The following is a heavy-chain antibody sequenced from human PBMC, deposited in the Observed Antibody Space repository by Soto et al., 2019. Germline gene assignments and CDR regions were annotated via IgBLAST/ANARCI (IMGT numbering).Heavy chain of an antibody. V-gene: IGHV1-69*01. Sequence: QVQLVQSGAEVKKPGSSVKVSCKASGGTFSSYAISWVRQAPGQGLEWMGGIIPIFGTANYAQKFQGRVTITADEPTSTAYMELSSLRSEDTAVYYCARDLVRRFRFGEPYYYYGMDVWGQGTTVTVSS. CDR3: ARDLVRRFRFGEPYYYYGMDV. CDR2: IIPIFGTA. CDR1: GGTFSSYA. J-gene: IGHJ6*02. D-gene: IGHD3-10*01.